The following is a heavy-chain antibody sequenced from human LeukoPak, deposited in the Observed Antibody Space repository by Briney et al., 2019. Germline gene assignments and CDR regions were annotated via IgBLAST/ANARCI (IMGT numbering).Heavy chain of an antibody. V-gene: IGHV3-33*01. CDR1: GFTFSSYG. D-gene: IGHD3-9*01. Sequence: GRSLRLSCAASGFTFSSYGMHCVRQAPGKGLEWVAVIWYDGSNKYYAASVKGRFTISRDNSKNTLYLQVNSLRAEDTAVYYCAREILESSLRYFDWFDFWGQGTLVTVSS. CDR3: AREILESSLRYFDWFDF. J-gene: IGHJ5*01. CDR2: IWYDGSNK.